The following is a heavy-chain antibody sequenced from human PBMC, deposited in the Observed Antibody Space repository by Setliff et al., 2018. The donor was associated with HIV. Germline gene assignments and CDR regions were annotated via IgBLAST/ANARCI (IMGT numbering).Heavy chain of an antibody. Sequence: ETLSLTCAVSNYSISSYYWSWIRQPAGKGLEWIGEINHSGRTIQSPSLGSRVTISVDTSKNQFSLKLSSVTAADTAVYYCARDAPWDSYGLDYWGQGTLVTVSS. CDR1: NYSISSYY. CDR2: INHSGRT. V-gene: IGHV4-34*01. CDR3: ARDAPWDSYGLDY. J-gene: IGHJ4*02. D-gene: IGHD5-18*01.